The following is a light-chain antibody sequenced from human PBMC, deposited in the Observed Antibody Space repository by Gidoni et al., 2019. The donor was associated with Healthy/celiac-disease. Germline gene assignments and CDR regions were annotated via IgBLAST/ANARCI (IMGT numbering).Light chain of an antibody. V-gene: IGKV1-39*01. CDR1: QSISSY. Sequence: DIQMTQSPSSLSESVGDRVTITCRASQSISSYLNWYQQKPGKAPKLLIYAASSLQSGVPSRFSGSGSGTDFTLTISSLQPEDFATYYCQQSYSTPNTFGQGTKLDIK. CDR2: AAS. J-gene: IGKJ2*01. CDR3: QQSYSTPNT.